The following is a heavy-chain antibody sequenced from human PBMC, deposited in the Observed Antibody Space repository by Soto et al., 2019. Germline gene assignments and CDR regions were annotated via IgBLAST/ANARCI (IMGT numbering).Heavy chain of an antibody. V-gene: IGHV4-34*01. J-gene: IGHJ5*02. D-gene: IGHD5-18*01. CDR2: INHSGST. CDR1: GGSFSGYY. CDR3: ARCRWIQLWLRMSGWFYP. Sequence: QVQLQQWGAGLLKPSETLSLTCAVYGGSFSGYYWSWIRQPPGKGLDWIGEINHSGSTNYNPSLKTRVTISVDTSKNQYTLKLSSVTAADTAVYYCARCRWIQLWLRMSGWFYPWGQGTLVTVSS.